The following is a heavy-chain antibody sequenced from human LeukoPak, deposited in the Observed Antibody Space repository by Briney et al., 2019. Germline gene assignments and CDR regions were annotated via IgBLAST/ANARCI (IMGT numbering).Heavy chain of an antibody. D-gene: IGHD3-10*01. Sequence: SETLSLTCTVSGGSINNYYWNWIRQPPGKGLEWIGFIYSSGTTNYNPSLKSRVTISVDTSKNQFSLKLSSVTAADTAAYYCASFGERNWFDPWGQGTLVTVSS. CDR2: IYSSGTT. V-gene: IGHV4-59*01. J-gene: IGHJ5*02. CDR1: GGSINNYY. CDR3: ASFGERNWFDP.